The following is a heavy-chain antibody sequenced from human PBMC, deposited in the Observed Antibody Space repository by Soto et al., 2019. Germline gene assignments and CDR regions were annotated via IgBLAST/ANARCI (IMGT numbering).Heavy chain of an antibody. Sequence: QVQLVQSGAEVKKPGSSVKVSCKASGGTFSSYAISWVRQAPGQGLEWMGGIIPIFGTANYAQKFQGRVTITADESTSTAYMELSSLRSEDTAVYYCARGLEMATITNYYYGMDVWRQGTTVTVTS. CDR2: IIPIFGTA. J-gene: IGHJ6*02. CDR1: GGTFSSYA. D-gene: IGHD5-12*01. V-gene: IGHV1-69*12. CDR3: ARGLEMATITNYYYGMDV.